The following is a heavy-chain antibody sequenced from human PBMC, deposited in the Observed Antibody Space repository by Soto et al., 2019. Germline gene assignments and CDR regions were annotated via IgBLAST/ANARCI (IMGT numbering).Heavy chain of an antibody. CDR2: FYHSGST. Sequence: QVQLQESGPGLVKPSGTLSLTCAVSGGSISTSNWWSWVRQPPGKGLEWIGEFYHSGSTNYNRSFNGRGTMSVSKSKNQFSLKLNSVAAADTALGYCARTCTSGTRFDAWGQGSLVAVSS. CDR3: ARTCTSGTRFDA. V-gene: IGHV4-4*02. J-gene: IGHJ4*02. D-gene: IGHD1-1*01. CDR1: GGSISTSNW.